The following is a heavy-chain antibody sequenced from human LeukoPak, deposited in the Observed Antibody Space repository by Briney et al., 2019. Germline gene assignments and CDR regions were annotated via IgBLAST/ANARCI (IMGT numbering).Heavy chain of an antibody. CDR3: AKDAASRPGDY. V-gene: IGHV3-23*01. CDR1: GFTFSTFD. D-gene: IGHD6-13*01. CDR2: ISGSGGNT. J-gene: IGHJ4*02. Sequence: PGGSLRLSCAASGFTFSTFDMSWVRQAPGKGLEWGSGISGSGGNTYYADSVKGGFTISREKAKKTLYLNMNSLRAEDPAVYYCAKDAASRPGDYWGQGTLVTVSS.